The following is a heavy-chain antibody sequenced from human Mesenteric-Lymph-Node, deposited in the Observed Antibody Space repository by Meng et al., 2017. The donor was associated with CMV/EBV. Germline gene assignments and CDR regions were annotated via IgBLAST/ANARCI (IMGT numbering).Heavy chain of an antibody. CDR2: INSDGRTT. CDR3: ASHYDSPAGYYYGMDV. Sequence: GGSLRLSCAASGFTFSSFWMHWVRQPPGKGLVWVSRINSDGRTTNYADSVKGRFTISRDNAKNTLYLQMNSLRAEDTAVYYCASHYDSPAGYYYGMDVWGHGTAVTVSS. D-gene: IGHD5-12*01. V-gene: IGHV3-74*01. CDR1: GFTFSSFW. J-gene: IGHJ6*02.